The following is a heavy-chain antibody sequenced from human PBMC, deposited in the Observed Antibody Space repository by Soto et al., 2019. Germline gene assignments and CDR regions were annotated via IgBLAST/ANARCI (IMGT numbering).Heavy chain of an antibody. J-gene: IGHJ4*02. Sequence: PGGSLRRSWAASGFTLSRSSMNWVRQAPGKGLEWLSYIDSSSGTIYYAASGNGRFINSRKNAKISLYLQKNSLRDEDTAVYYCARGGVTTIFGDSWGQGTLVTVSS. CDR2: IDSSSGTI. CDR3: ARGGVTTIFGDS. D-gene: IGHD5-12*01. V-gene: IGHV3-48*02. CDR1: GFTLSRSS.